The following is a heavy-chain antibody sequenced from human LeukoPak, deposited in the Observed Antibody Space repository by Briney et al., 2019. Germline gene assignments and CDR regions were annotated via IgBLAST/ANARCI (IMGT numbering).Heavy chain of an antibody. V-gene: IGHV1-18*01. CDR2: ISAYNGNT. D-gene: IGHD6-13*01. J-gene: IGHJ4*02. CDR3: ARDGDLYSSSWYDY. CDR1: GYTFTSYG. Sequence: ASVNVSCTASGYTFTSYGISWVRQAPGQGLEWMGWISAYNGNTNYAQKLQGRVTMTTDTSTSTAYMELRSLRSDDTAVYYCARDGDLYSSSWYDYWGQGTLVTVSP.